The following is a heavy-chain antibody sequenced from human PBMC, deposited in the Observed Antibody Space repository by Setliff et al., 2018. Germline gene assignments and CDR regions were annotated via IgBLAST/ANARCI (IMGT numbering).Heavy chain of an antibody. Sequence: ASVKVSCKTSGYTFTDFYIQWVRQAPGQELEWMGWINPYTGDTDYAPKFQGRVTVTRDTSVTTAYMDLTRLTSDDTAVYYCARGGSIYDHVWGSYRFVDSWGQGTLVTVSS. CDR2: INPYTGDT. V-gene: IGHV1-2*02. CDR3: ARGGSIYDHVWGSYRFVDS. CDR1: GYTFTDFY. J-gene: IGHJ4*02. D-gene: IGHD3-16*02.